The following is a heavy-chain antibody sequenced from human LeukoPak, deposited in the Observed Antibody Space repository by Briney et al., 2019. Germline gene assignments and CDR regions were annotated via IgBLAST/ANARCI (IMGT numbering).Heavy chain of an antibody. CDR3: AKGTCYYDSSGDFDY. V-gene: IGHV3-23*01. J-gene: IGHJ4*02. D-gene: IGHD3-22*01. CDR2: ISGSGGST. CDR1: GFTFSSYA. Sequence: GGSLRLSCAASGFTFSSYAMSWVRQAPGKGLEWVSAISGSGGSTYYADSVKGRFTISRDNSKNTLYLQMNSLRAEDTAVYYCAKGTCYYDSSGDFDYWGQGTLVTVSS.